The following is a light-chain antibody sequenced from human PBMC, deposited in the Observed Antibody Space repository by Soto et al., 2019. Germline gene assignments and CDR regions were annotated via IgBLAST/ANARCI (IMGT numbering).Light chain of an antibody. CDR3: QQYNNWPWT. V-gene: IGKV3-15*01. Sequence: EIVMTQSPATLSVSPGERATLSCRASQSVSSNLAWYQQKPGQAPRLLIYGASTRATGIPARFSGSGSGTEFTLTISRLQSEDFAVYYCQQYNNWPWTFGQGTKVDIK. CDR2: GAS. CDR1: QSVSSN. J-gene: IGKJ1*01.